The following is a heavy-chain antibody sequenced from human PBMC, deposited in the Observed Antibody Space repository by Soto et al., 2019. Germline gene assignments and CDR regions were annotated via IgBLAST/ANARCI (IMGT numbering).Heavy chain of an antibody. Sequence: EVQLVESGGGLVQPGGSLRLSCAASGFTFSSYSMNWVRQAPGKGLEWVSYISSSSSTIYYADSVKGRFTISRDNAKNSLYLQMNSLRDEDTAVYYCARDWDSAIRFLYYYGMDVWGQGTTVTVSS. J-gene: IGHJ6*02. CDR1: GFTFSSYS. CDR2: ISSSSSTI. CDR3: ARDWDSAIRFLYYYGMDV. D-gene: IGHD2-2*02. V-gene: IGHV3-48*02.